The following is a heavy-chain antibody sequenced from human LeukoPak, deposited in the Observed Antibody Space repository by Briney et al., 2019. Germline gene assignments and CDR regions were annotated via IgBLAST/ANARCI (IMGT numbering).Heavy chain of an antibody. CDR1: GFTFSSYA. CDR2: ISGSGGST. D-gene: IGHD2-2*01. CDR3: AKDHLRIPAAIDY. V-gene: IGHV3-23*01. Sequence: PGGSLRLSCAASGFTFSSYAMSWVRQAPGKGLEWVSAISGSGGSTYYADSVKGRFTISRDNSKNTLYLQMNSLRAEDTALYYCAKDHLRIPAAIDYWGQGTLVTVSS. J-gene: IGHJ4*02.